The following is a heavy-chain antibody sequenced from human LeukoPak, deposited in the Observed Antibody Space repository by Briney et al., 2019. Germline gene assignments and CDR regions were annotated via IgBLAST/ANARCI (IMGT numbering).Heavy chain of an antibody. CDR1: GGSISSGSYY. V-gene: IGHV4-61*02. D-gene: IGHD5-12*01. CDR3: ARAKPIDQGASTPTKAQNWFDP. Sequence: SETLSLTCTVSGGSISSGSYYWSWTRQPAGKGLEWIGRIYTSGSTNYNPSLKSRVTISVDTSKNQFSLKLSSVTAADTAVYYCARAKPIDQGASTPTKAQNWFDPWGQGTLVTVSS. J-gene: IGHJ5*02. CDR2: IYTSGST.